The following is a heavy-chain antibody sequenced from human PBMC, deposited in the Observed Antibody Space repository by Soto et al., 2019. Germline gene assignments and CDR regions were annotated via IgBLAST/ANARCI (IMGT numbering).Heavy chain of an antibody. CDR2: MNPNSGNT. D-gene: IGHD2-15*01. Sequence: ASVKVSCKASGYTFTSYDINWVRQATGQGLEWMGWMNPNSGNTGYAQKFQGRVTMTRNTSISTAYMELSSLRSEDTAVYYCARVSYRYCSGGSCPSVYWGQGTLVTVSS. CDR1: GYTFTSYD. J-gene: IGHJ4*02. V-gene: IGHV1-8*01. CDR3: ARVSYRYCSGGSCPSVY.